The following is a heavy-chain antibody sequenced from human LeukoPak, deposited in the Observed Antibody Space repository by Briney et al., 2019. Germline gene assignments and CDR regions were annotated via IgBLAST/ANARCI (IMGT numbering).Heavy chain of an antibody. CDR1: GYTFTGYY. J-gene: IGHJ4*02. D-gene: IGHD3-3*01. CDR3: ARIYDFWSGHAFDY. V-gene: IGHV1-2*06. Sequence: ASVKVSYKASGYTFTGYYMHWVRQAPGQGLEWMGRINPNSGGTNYAQKFQGRVTMTRDTSNSTAYMELSRLRSDDTAVYYCARIYDFWSGHAFDYWGQGTLVTVSS. CDR2: INPNSGGT.